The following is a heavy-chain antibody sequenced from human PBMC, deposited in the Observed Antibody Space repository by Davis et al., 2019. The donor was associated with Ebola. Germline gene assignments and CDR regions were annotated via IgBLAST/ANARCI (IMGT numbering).Heavy chain of an antibody. V-gene: IGHV5-51*01. Sequence: GGSLRLSCKGSGSSFTSYWIGWARQMPGKGLEWTGIIYPGDSDTRYSPSFQAQVTISADKSISTAYLQWSSLKESDSDVYYCGRPGTTGTVDGFDIWGQGTMVSVSS. J-gene: IGHJ3*02. CDR2: IYPGDSDT. CDR1: GSSFTSYW. D-gene: IGHD1-1*01. CDR3: GRPGTTGTVDGFDI.